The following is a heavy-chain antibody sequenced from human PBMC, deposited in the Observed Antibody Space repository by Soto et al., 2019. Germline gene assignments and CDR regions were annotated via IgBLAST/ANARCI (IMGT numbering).Heavy chain of an antibody. Sequence: EVQLVESGGGLVQPGGSLRLSCAASGFTFSYNSMNWVRQAPGKGLEWVSYINSGSSSIYYADSVKGRFTISRDNAKNPLYLQMNSLRDEDTAVNFCARGRAGYGRNLDYWGQGTLVTVSS. CDR2: INSGSSSI. D-gene: IGHD2-15*01. CDR1: GFTFSYNS. CDR3: ARGRAGYGRNLDY. J-gene: IGHJ4*02. V-gene: IGHV3-48*02.